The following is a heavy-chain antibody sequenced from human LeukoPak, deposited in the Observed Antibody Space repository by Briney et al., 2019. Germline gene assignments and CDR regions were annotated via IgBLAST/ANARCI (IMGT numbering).Heavy chain of an antibody. CDR2: ISYDEANK. J-gene: IGHJ4*02. D-gene: IGHD1-26*01. CDR1: GFIFSNYA. CDR3: AKGIGTYQGPFDS. Sequence: PGGSLRLSCAASGFIFSNYALHWVRQAPGKGLEWVAVISYDEANKYYADSVKGRFTISRDNAKNSLYLQMNSLRTEDKALYYRAKGIGTYQGPFDSWGQGTLVTVSS. V-gene: IGHV3-30*04.